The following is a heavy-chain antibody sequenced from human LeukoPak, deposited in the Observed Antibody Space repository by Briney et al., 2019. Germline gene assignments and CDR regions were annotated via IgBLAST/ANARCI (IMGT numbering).Heavy chain of an antibody. CDR3: VRGVVGADY. J-gene: IGHJ4*02. D-gene: IGHD1-26*01. Sequence: PGGSLRLSCAASGFTFTNYWMHWVRQDPGKGLVWVSRINSDGTTTNYADSVKGRFTIARDNAQNTLFLLMNSLRAEDTAVYYCVRGVVGADYWGQGTLVTVSS. CDR2: INSDGTTT. CDR1: GFTFTNYW. V-gene: IGHV3-74*01.